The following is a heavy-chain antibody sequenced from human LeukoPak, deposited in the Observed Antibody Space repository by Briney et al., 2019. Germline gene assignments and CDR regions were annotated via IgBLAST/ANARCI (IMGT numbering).Heavy chain of an antibody. CDR1: GYSISIDYY. V-gene: IGHV4-38-2*01. CDR2: IYYSGST. J-gene: IGHJ4*02. CDR3: ARGGGYNPFDY. Sequence: PSETLSLTCAVSGYSISIDYYWGWIRQPPGKGLEWIGSIYYSGSTYYNPSLKRRVTISVDTSKNQFSLKLSSVTAADTAVYYCARGGGYNPFDYWGQGTLVTVSS. D-gene: IGHD5-24*01.